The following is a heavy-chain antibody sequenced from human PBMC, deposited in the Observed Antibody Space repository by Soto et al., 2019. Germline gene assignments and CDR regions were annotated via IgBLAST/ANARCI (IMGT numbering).Heavy chain of an antibody. V-gene: IGHV1-8*01. Sequence: QVQLVQSGAEVKKPGASVKVSCKASGYTFTSYDINWVRQATGQGLEWMGWMNPNSGSTAYTQKFQGRVTMIRNTSISTAYMELSSLKSEDTAVYYCARERGAFDIWGQGTMVTVSS. CDR3: ARERGAFDI. J-gene: IGHJ3*02. CDR2: MNPNSGST. CDR1: GYTFTSYD.